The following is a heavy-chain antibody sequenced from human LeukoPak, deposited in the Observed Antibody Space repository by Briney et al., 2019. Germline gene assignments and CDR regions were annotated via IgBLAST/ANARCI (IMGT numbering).Heavy chain of an antibody. J-gene: IGHJ4*02. V-gene: IGHV4-59*01. CDR1: GGSISSYY. Sequence: SETLSLTCTVSGGSISSYYWSWIRQPPGKGLEWIGYIYYSGSTNYNPSLKSRVTISVDTSKNQFSLKLSSVTAADTAVYYCARSIAVAGTEFDYWGQGTLVTVSS. CDR2: IYYSGST. CDR3: ARSIAVAGTEFDY. D-gene: IGHD6-19*01.